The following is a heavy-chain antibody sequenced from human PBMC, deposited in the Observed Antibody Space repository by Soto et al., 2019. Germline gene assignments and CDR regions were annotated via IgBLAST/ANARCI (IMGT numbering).Heavy chain of an antibody. V-gene: IGHV4-59*01. CDR2: IFSNGRT. Sequence: SETLYLTCSVSGGSINNNYWSWIRQPPGRGLEWIGYIFSNGRTNYNPSLETRVAISVDTSKNQLSLKLRSVTAADTAVYYCARGGDNSPWYYSLWGQGTLVTVSS. CDR3: ARGGDNSPWYYSL. J-gene: IGHJ4*02. CDR1: GGSINNNY. D-gene: IGHD3-10*01.